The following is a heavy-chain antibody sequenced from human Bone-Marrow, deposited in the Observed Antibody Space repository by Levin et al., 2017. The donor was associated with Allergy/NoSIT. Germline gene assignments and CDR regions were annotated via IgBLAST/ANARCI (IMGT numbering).Heavy chain of an antibody. CDR1: FFPFSSSF. J-gene: IGHJ4*02. CDR2: INWAGTNT. CDR3: ARVRGYTYGDDFDY. D-gene: IGHD5-18*01. Sequence: GGSLLLSFPSSFFPFSSSFLLFFLPFPFPFLSFVSGINWAGTNTGYVDSVKGRFTISRDTAKNSLYLQMDSLRADDTALYHCARVRGYTYGDDFDYWGQGTLVTVSS. V-gene: IGHV3-20*02.